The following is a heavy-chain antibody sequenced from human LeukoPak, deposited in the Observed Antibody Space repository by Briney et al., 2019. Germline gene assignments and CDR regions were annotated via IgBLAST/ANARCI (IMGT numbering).Heavy chain of an antibody. J-gene: IGHJ4*02. CDR3: ASEAFCASGNCYLQRVAS. Sequence: GASVKVSRKPSGYTFNAYYMHWVRQAPGQGLEWVGWIDPKTGNTRYAQKFQGRVTITRDTPIGTVYMELSSLKSDDTAVYYCASEAFCASGNCYLQRVASWGPGTLVTVSS. D-gene: IGHD3-22*01. V-gene: IGHV1-2*02. CDR2: IDPKTGNT. CDR1: GYTFNAYY.